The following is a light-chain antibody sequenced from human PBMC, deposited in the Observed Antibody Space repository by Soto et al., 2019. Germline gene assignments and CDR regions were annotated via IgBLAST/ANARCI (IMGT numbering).Light chain of an antibody. CDR1: SSDGDDYKD. J-gene: IGLJ1*01. CDR3: SSYTSTSTV. V-gene: IGLV2-14*01. Sequence: QSALTQPASVSGSPGQSITISCTRISSDGDDYKDVSWYQQHPGKAPKLMIYEVTYRPSGVSNRFSGSKSGNTASLTISGLQAEAEADYYCSSYTSTSTVFGTGTKVTVL. CDR2: EVT.